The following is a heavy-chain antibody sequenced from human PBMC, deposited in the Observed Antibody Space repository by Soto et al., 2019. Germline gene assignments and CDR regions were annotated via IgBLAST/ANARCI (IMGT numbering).Heavy chain of an antibody. CDR2: ISGYNGKT. J-gene: IGHJ4*02. V-gene: IGHV1-18*01. Sequence: QVQLVQSGAEVKKPGASVKVSCKASGYTFTSYGFSWVRQAPGQGPEWMGWISGYNGKTNYAQKVQCRFSMTPDTSTSTAYMELRSLKSDVSAVYYCAGVRYCCSWSFDYWGQGTLVTVSS. CDR1: GYTFTSYG. D-gene: IGHD6-13*01. CDR3: AGVRYCCSWSFDY.